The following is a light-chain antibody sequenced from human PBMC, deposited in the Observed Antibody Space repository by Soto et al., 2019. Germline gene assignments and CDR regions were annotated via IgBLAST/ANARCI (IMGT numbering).Light chain of an antibody. J-gene: IGKJ3*01. CDR2: KAS. CDR1: QNINDW. CDR3: QQYYSYPLT. Sequence: DIQMTQSPSTLSAPVGDRVTITCRASQNINDWLAWYQQKPGEAPKLLISKASDLESGVPSRFSGSGSGTDFTLTISCLQSEDFATYYCQQYYSYPLTFGPGTKVDIK. V-gene: IGKV1-5*03.